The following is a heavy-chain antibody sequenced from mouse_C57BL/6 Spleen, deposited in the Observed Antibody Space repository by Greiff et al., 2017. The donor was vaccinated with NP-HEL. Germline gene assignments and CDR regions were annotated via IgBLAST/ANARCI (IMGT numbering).Heavy chain of an antibody. CDR1: GYTFTDHT. D-gene: IGHD2-4*01. CDR3: AKGYDYDGNYFDY. Sequence: QVQLQQSDAELVKPGASVKISCKVSGYTFTDHTIHWMKQRPEQGLEWIGYIYPRDGSTKYNEKFMGKATSTADKSSSTAYMQLNSLTSEDSAVYFCAKGYDYDGNYFDYWGQGTTLTVSS. CDR2: IYPRDGST. J-gene: IGHJ2*01. V-gene: IGHV1-78*01.